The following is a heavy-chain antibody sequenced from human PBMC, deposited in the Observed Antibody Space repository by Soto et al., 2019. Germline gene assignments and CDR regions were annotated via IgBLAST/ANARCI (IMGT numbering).Heavy chain of an antibody. J-gene: IGHJ6*02. CDR1: SASLGDHY. V-gene: IGHV4-34*01. D-gene: IGHD5-18*01. CDR2: VHPSGST. Sequence: PSETLSLTCAVFSASLGDHYWAWIRQSPDKGLEWIGEVHPSGSTDYNPSLKSRLTLSLDTSKNQFSLKVASVTAADTAVYFCARGKRSGYSFGTRDFVYYGLDVWGLGTTVTVSS. CDR3: ARGKRSGYSFGTRDFVYYGLDV.